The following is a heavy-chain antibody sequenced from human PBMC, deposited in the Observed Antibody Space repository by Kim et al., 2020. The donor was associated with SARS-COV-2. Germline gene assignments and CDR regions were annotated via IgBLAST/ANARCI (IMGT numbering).Heavy chain of an antibody. V-gene: IGHV7-4-1*02. CDR2: INTNTGNP. J-gene: IGHJ4*02. Sequence: ASVKVSCKASGYTFTNYPINWVRQAPGQGLEWMGWINTNTGNPTYAQGFTGQFVFSLDTSATTAYLQVNSLRTEDTAVYYCAMAAAGGVFDYWGQGTLVTVSS. CDR1: GYTFTNYP. D-gene: IGHD6-13*01. CDR3: AMAAAGGVFDY.